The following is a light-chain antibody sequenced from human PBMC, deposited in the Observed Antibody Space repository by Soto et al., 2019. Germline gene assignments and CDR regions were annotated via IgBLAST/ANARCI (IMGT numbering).Light chain of an antibody. V-gene: IGKV1-5*01. Sequence: DFQMTQSPSTLSASVGDRVTITCRASQNINNWAAWYQQKPGKAPKFLIYDASTLQRGVPSRFSGSGFGTEFSLTISSLQPDDFGSYYCQHTRTFGQVTKVEIK. J-gene: IGKJ1*01. CDR3: QHTRT. CDR1: QNINNW. CDR2: DAS.